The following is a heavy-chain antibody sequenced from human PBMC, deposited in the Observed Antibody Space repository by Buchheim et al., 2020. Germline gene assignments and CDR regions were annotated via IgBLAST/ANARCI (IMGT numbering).Heavy chain of an antibody. V-gene: IGHV4-34*01. CDR2: INHSGST. J-gene: IGHJ5*02. CDR3: ARGRGDYPVRWFDP. CDR1: GGSFSGYY. D-gene: IGHD4-17*01. Sequence: QVQLQQWGAGLLKPSETLSLTCAVYGGSFSGYYWSWIRQPPGKGLEWIGEINHSGSTNYNPSLKSRVTISVDTSNNQFSLKLSSVTAADTAVYYCARGRGDYPVRWFDPWGQGTL.